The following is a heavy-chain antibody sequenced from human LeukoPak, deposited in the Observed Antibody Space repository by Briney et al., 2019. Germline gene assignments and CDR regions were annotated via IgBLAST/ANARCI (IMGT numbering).Heavy chain of an antibody. CDR3: GRHEEEDGYNAKTVDH. J-gene: IGHJ4*02. CDR1: GGSISSSNCF. Sequence: SETLSLTCTVSGGSISSSNCFWGWVRQPPGRGLEWIGSISETGRTYYNPSHKSRDNISVKTSKNEFSLKVSSVTAADTAVYYCGRHEEEDGYNAKTVDHWGQGTLVTVSS. CDR2: ISETGRT. D-gene: IGHD5-24*01. V-gene: IGHV4-39*01.